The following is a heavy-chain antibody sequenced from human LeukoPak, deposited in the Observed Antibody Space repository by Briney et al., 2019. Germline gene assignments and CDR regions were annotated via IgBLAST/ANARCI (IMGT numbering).Heavy chain of an antibody. CDR3: ARGSYSSGWPHFDY. V-gene: IGHV4-59*01. Sequence: PSETLPHTCTVSGGSISSYYWSWIRQPPGKGLEWIGYIYYSGSTNYNPSLKSRVTISVDTSKNQFSLKLSSVTAADTAVYYCARGSYSSGWPHFDYWGQGTLVTVSS. D-gene: IGHD6-19*01. CDR2: IYYSGST. CDR1: GGSISSYY. J-gene: IGHJ4*02.